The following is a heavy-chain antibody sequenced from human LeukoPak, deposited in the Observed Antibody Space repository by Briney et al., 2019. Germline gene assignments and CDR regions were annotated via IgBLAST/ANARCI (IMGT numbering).Heavy chain of an antibody. D-gene: IGHD2-15*01. Sequence: SETLSLTCSVSGGSISSGTYYWSWIRQPAGKGLEWIGRIYTSGSTNYNPSLKSRVTMSVDTSKNQFSLKLSSVTAADTAVYYCARDMKMGYCSGGSCYGYYYYYMDVWGKGTTVTISS. J-gene: IGHJ6*03. CDR1: GGSISSGTYY. V-gene: IGHV4-61*02. CDR3: ARDMKMGYCSGGSCYGYYYYYMDV. CDR2: IYTSGST.